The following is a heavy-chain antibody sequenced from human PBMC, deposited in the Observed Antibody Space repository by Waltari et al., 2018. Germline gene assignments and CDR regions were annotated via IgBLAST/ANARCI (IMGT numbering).Heavy chain of an antibody. V-gene: IGHV1-69*01. Sequence: QVQLVQSGAEVKKPGSSVKVSCKASGGTFSSYATSWVRQAPGQGLEWMGGIIPIFGTANYAQKFQGRVTITADESTSTAYMELSSLRSEDTAVYYCASRGHYDFWSGSPFDPWGQGTLVTISS. D-gene: IGHD3-3*01. J-gene: IGHJ5*02. CDR2: IIPIFGTA. CDR3: ASRGHYDFWSGSPFDP. CDR1: GGTFSSYA.